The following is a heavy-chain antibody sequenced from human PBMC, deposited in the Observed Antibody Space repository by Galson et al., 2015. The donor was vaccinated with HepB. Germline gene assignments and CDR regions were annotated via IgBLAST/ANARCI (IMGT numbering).Heavy chain of an antibody. CDR2: IWYDGSNK. CDR1: GFTFSSYG. CDR3: ARGDSPGRVVVVPAAMDY. V-gene: IGHV3-33*01. Sequence: SLRLSCAASGFTFSSYGMHWVRQAPGKGLEWVAVIWYDGSNKYYADSVKGRFTISRDNSKNTLYLQMNSLRAEDTAVYYCARGDSPGRVVVVPAAMDYWGQGTLVTVSS. J-gene: IGHJ4*02. D-gene: IGHD2-2*01.